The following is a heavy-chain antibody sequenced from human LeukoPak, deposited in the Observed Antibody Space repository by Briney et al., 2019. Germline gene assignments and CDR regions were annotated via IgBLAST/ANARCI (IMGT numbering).Heavy chain of an antibody. CDR2: ITYDGYYK. CDR1: GFTFTSYG. CDR3: AKDLSPVVRASPMGY. D-gene: IGHD3-10*01. Sequence: GTPLRLSCAASGFTFTSYGMHWVRQAPGKGLEWVALITYDGYYKYYSDSVKGRFTISSDTSKNTMYLQMNRLRAEDTAVYYCAKDLSPVVRASPMGYWGQGTLVTVSS. V-gene: IGHV3-30*18. J-gene: IGHJ4*02.